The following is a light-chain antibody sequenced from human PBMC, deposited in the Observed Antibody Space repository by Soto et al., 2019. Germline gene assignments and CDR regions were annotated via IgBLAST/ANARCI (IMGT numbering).Light chain of an antibody. Sequence: QSALTQPPSASGSPGQSVTISCTGTTSDVGAYNYVSWYQQHPGKAPKLMIYEVTKRPSGVPDRFSGSKSANTASLTVSGLQAEDEADYYCSSYTSSSTLVFGTGTKLTVL. CDR1: TSDVGAYNY. CDR2: EVT. V-gene: IGLV2-8*01. CDR3: SSYTSSSTLV. J-gene: IGLJ1*01.